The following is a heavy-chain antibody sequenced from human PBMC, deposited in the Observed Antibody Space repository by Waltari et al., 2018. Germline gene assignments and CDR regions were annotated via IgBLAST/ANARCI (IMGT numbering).Heavy chain of an antibody. J-gene: IGHJ2*01. Sequence: GGLVQPGECRRLSCAASGFRFSSYAMSWVRQAPGQGPEWVSSVSESGDVTYTADSVRGRFIMSRDNAKNTVYLQVDSVRVEDTAVYYRAKHSGGWIDYWFFDVWGRG. V-gene: IGHV3-23*01. CDR2: VSESGDVT. CDR1: GFRFSSYA. CDR3: AKHSGGWIDYWFFDV. D-gene: IGHD2-15*01.